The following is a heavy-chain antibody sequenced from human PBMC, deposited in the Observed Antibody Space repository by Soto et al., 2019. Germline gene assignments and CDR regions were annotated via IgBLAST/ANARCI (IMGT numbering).Heavy chain of an antibody. J-gene: IGHJ4*02. CDR1: DFDFSSYG. CDR3: ARDSGWPILNFDN. D-gene: IGHD3-10*01. Sequence: PGGSLRLSCAASDFDFSSYGMHWVRQAPGKGLERVAASSYDGRETFYADSAKGRFTVSKEMSKNTAFLQMNALRHEDTAVYFCARDSGWPILNFDNWGQGTPVTVSS. V-gene: IGHV3-30*03. CDR2: SSYDGRET.